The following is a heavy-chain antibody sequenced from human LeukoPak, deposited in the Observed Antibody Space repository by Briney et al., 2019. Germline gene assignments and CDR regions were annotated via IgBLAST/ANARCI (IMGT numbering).Heavy chain of an antibody. CDR2: ISWNSGSI. CDR3: ARHVVALGFDY. CDR1: GFTFSDYY. J-gene: IGHJ4*02. D-gene: IGHD3-22*01. V-gene: IGHV3-11*04. Sequence: GGSLRLSCAASGFTFSDYYMSWIRQAPGKGLEWVSGISWNSGSIGYADSVKGRFTISRDNAKNSLYLQMNSLRAEDTAVYYCARHVVALGFDYWGQGTLVTVSS.